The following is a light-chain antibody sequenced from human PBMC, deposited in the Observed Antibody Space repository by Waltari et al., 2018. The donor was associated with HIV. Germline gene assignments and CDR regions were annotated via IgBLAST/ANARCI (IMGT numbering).Light chain of an antibody. Sequence: DIHMTQSPSTLSAFIGDRVTNTCRASQDVSNWLAWYQQKPGKAPKLLIHKASVLENGVSLRFSGSGFGTEFTLIIDSLEPDDFATYYCQQYNSDPSFGQGTRLEMK. CDR3: QQYNSDPS. J-gene: IGKJ5*01. CDR1: QDVSNW. CDR2: KAS. V-gene: IGKV1-5*03.